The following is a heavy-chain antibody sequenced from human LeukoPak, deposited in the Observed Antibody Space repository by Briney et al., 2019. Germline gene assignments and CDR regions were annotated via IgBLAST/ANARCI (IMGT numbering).Heavy chain of an antibody. D-gene: IGHD6-19*01. Sequence: GGPLRLPCAASGLTFTSYAMSWVRQAPGKGLEWVSHIHYSPGYTYYADSVKGRFTISRDNSKNTLYLQMNSLRAEDTAVYYCAKGYSGAWYDFDSWGQGTLVTVSS. CDR2: IHYSPGYT. J-gene: IGHJ4*02. V-gene: IGHV3-23*01. CDR1: GLTFTSYA. CDR3: AKGYSGAWYDFDS.